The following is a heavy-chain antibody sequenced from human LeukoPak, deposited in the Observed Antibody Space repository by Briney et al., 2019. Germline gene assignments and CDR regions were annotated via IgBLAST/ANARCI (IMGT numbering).Heavy chain of an antibody. CDR3: AREKPSSSWYSDFDY. V-gene: IGHV4-59*01. J-gene: IGHJ4*02. D-gene: IGHD6-13*01. Sequence: PSETLSLTCTVSGGSISSYYWSWIRQPPGKGLEWIGYIYYSGSTNYNPSLKSRVTISVDTSKNQFSLKLSSVTAADTAVYYCAREKPSSSWYSDFDYWGQGTLVTVSS. CDR2: IYYSGST. CDR1: GGSISSYY.